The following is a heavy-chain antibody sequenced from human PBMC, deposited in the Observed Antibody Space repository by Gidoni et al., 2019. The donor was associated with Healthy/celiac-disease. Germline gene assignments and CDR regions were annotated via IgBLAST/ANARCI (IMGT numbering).Heavy chain of an antibody. Sequence: QVQLVQSGAEVQKPGSSVKVSCKASGGTFRSYAISWVGQAPGQGLEWMGGIIPIFGTANDAQKFQGRVTITADKSTSTAYMELSSLRSEDTAVYYCARGIGGSYPNYGMDVWGQGTTVTVSS. J-gene: IGHJ6*02. CDR2: IIPIFGTA. CDR1: GGTFRSYA. CDR3: ARGIGGSYPNYGMDV. D-gene: IGHD1-26*01. V-gene: IGHV1-69*06.